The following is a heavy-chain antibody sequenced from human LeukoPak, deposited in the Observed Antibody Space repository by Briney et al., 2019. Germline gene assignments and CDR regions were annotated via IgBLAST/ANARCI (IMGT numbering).Heavy chain of an antibody. D-gene: IGHD4-23*01. CDR1: GGSISSSNW. Sequence: PSGTLSLTCAVSGGSISSSNWWSWVRQPPGKGLEWIGEIYDSGSTNYNPSLKSRVTISVDKSKSQFSLKLSSVTAADTAVYYCARWAVAYNYYGMDVWGQGTTVTVSS. V-gene: IGHV4-4*02. CDR2: IYDSGST. J-gene: IGHJ6*02. CDR3: ARWAVAYNYYGMDV.